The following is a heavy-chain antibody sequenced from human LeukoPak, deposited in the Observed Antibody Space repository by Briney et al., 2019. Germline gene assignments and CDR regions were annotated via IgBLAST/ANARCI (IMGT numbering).Heavy chain of an antibody. D-gene: IGHD6-13*01. Sequence: PSETLSLTCAVYGGSFSGYYWSWIRQPPGKGLEWIGEINHSGSTNYNPSLKSRVTISVDTSKSQLSLKLSSVAAADTGVYYCAISSSWDYYYGMDVWGQGTTVTVSS. V-gene: IGHV4-34*01. CDR3: AISSSWDYYYGMDV. CDR2: INHSGST. J-gene: IGHJ6*02. CDR1: GGSFSGYY.